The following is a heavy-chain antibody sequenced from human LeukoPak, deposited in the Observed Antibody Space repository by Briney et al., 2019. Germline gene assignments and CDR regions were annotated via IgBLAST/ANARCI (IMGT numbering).Heavy chain of an antibody. D-gene: IGHD3-22*01. V-gene: IGHV1-18*01. CDR2: ISAYSGNK. J-gene: IGHJ5*02. CDR3: ARRDRYYYDSSGSNNWFDP. CDR1: GYTFTSYG. Sequence: GASVKVSCKASGYTFTSYGISWVRQAPGQGLEWMGWISAYSGNKNYAQKLQGRVTMTSDTSTSTAYMELRSLRSDDTAVYYCARRDRYYYDSSGSNNWFDPWGQGTLVTVSS.